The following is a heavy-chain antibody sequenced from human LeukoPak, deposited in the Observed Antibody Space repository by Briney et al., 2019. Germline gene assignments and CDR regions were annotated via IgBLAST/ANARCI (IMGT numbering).Heavy chain of an antibody. J-gene: IGHJ4*02. CDR2: ISAYNGNT. CDR3: ARRGIAAAGTPIDY. Sequence: ASVTVSCKASGYTFTSYGISWVRQAPGQGLEWMGWISAYNGNTNYAQKLQGRVTMTTDTSTNTAYMELRSLRSDDTAVYYCARRGIAAAGTPIDYWGQGTLVTVSS. V-gene: IGHV1-18*01. CDR1: GYTFTSYG. D-gene: IGHD6-13*01.